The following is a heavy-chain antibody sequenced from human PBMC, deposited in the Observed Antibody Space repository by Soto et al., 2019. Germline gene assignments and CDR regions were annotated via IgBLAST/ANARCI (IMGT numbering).Heavy chain of an antibody. CDR1: GYSFTSYW. CDR2: IYPGDSDT. Sequence: VESLKISCKGSGYSFTSYWIGWVRQMPGKGLECMGIIYPGDSDTRYSPSFQGQVTISADKSISTAYLQLSSLKASDTAMYYCARHTTYYDFWSGSGDYYYYGMDVWGQGTTVTVSS. V-gene: IGHV5-51*01. D-gene: IGHD3-3*01. J-gene: IGHJ6*02. CDR3: ARHTTYYDFWSGSGDYYYYGMDV.